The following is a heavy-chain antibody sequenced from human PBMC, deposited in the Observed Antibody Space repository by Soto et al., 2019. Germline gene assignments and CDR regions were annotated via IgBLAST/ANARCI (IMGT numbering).Heavy chain of an antibody. CDR1: SRGGY. J-gene: IGHJ4*01. CDR2: ISYSGST. V-gene: IGHV4-31*02. D-gene: IGHD2-15*01. CDR3: ARGVVY. Sequence: SRGGYWSCIRKHPGTGLEWIGHISYSGSTYYNTSLKSRVTISVDTSRNQFSLIVISVSAADAGVYYCARGVVYWGQGTLVTVSS.